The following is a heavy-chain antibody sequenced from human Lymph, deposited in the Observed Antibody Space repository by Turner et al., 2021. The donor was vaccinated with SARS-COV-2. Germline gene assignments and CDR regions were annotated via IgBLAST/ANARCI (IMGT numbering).Heavy chain of an antibody. CDR2: ISYDGSNK. D-gene: IGHD3-10*01. CDR3: AREMGSGSDY. CDR1: GFTFSSYA. V-gene: IGHV3-30*04. J-gene: IGHJ4*02. Sequence: HVQLVDSGGGLVQPGRSLRLSCTASGFTFSSYAMHWVRQAPGKGLEWVSLISYDGSNKYYADSVKGRFTISRDNSKNTLYLQMNSLRTEDKAVYYCAREMGSGSDYWGQGTLVTVSS.